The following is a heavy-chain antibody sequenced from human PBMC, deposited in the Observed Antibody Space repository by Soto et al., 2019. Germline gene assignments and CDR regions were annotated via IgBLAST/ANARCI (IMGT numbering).Heavy chain of an antibody. CDR3: ASMLLSLAVAAPGNWIDP. D-gene: IGHD6-19*01. Sequence: SETLSHTCAVSGGSISSGGYSWSWIRQPPGKGLEWIGEINHSGSTNYNPSLKSRVTISVDTSKNQFSLKLSSVTAADTAVYYCASMLLSLAVAAPGNWIDPWGQRNLVTVSS. CDR1: GGSISSGGYS. CDR2: INHSGST. J-gene: IGHJ5*02. V-gene: IGHV4-30-2*01.